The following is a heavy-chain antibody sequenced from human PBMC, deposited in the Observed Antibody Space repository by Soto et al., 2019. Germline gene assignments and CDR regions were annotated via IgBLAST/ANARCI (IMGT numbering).Heavy chain of an antibody. Sequence: PGGSLRLSCAASGFSFSTYTMSWVRRAPGKGLEWVSAISGSGGSPSYADSVQGRFTISRDNPKKTLYLQMNSLRAEDTAVYYCAKANFYYYDSRGYWPDDALDIWGQGTMVTVSS. CDR3: AKANFYYYDSRGYWPDDALDI. CDR1: GFSFSTYT. V-gene: IGHV3-23*01. D-gene: IGHD3-22*01. CDR2: ISGSGGSP. J-gene: IGHJ3*02.